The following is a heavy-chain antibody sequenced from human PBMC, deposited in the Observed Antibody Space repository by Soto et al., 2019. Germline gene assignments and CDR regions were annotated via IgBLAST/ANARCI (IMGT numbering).Heavy chain of an antibody. Sequence: EVQLVESGGGLVQPGGSLTLSCAASVFTVSSNYMSWVRQAPGKGLEWVAVIYGDGSTYYADSAKGRCTISRHNSKNYMYLQMNSLRPEDTAVYYCASSQWLPNNFASWGQGTLVTVSS. D-gene: IGHD6-19*01. CDR3: ASSQWLPNNFAS. CDR1: VFTVSSNY. CDR2: IYGDGST. V-gene: IGHV3-53*04. J-gene: IGHJ4*02.